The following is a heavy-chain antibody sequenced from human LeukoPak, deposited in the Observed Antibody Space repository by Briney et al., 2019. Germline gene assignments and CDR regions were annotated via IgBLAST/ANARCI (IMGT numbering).Heavy chain of an antibody. CDR1: GGTFSSYA. Sequence: SVKFSCKASGGTFSSYAISWVRQAPGQGLEWMGRIIPIFGTANYAQKFQGRVTITTDESTSTAYMELSSLRSEDTAVYYCARDLQLRFLEWLPGDYYMDVWGKGTTVTVSS. CDR3: ARDLQLRFLEWLPGDYYMDV. V-gene: IGHV1-69*05. CDR2: IIPIFGTA. D-gene: IGHD3-3*01. J-gene: IGHJ6*03.